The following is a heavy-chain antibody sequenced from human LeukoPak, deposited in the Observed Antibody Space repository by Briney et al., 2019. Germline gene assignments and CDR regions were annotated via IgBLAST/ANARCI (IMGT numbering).Heavy chain of an antibody. D-gene: IGHD3-3*01. J-gene: IGHJ4*02. Sequence: GGSLRLSCAGAEFTFSSCAMSWVRQAPGKGLEWVSAIVGSGLTTYYADSVKGRFTISRDNSKNTLYLQMSSLRAEDTAVYYCAKDSTIFGAKTHFDYWGQGTLVTVSS. CDR3: AKDSTIFGAKTHFDY. CDR1: EFTFSSCA. CDR2: IVGSGLTT. V-gene: IGHV3-23*01.